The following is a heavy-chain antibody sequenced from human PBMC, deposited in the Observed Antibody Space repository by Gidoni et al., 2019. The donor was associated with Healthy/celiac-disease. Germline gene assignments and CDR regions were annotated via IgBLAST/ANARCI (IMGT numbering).Heavy chain of an antibody. D-gene: IGHD6-19*01. Sequence: QLQLQESGPGLVKPSEPLSPPCIVSGGSISISRSYWGWIRKPPGKGLEWIGSIYYSGSTYYNPSLKSRVTISVDTSKNQFSLKLSSVTAADTAVYYCARLQSVGSGWDYWGQGTLVTVSS. J-gene: IGHJ4*02. V-gene: IGHV4-39*01. CDR1: GGSISISRSY. CDR2: IYYSGST. CDR3: ARLQSVGSGWDY.